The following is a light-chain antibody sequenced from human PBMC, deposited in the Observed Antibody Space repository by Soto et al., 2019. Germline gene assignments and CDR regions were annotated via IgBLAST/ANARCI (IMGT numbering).Light chain of an antibody. J-gene: IGKJ1*01. CDR2: EAS. CDR3: QQYETFSGP. V-gene: IGKV3-20*01. Sequence: IVLTLSAGTLSLSQGERATLSCRASQSVSSSSLAWYQQNPGQAPRLLIYEASSRATGIPDRFSGSGSGTEFTLTIASLQPDDFATYYCQQYETFSGPSGPGTKVAIK. CDR1: QSVSSSS.